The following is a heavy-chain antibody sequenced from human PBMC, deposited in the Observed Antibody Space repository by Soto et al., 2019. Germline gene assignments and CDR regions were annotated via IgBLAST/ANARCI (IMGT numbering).Heavy chain of an antibody. J-gene: IGHJ4*02. D-gene: IGHD3-22*01. CDR3: TTDPVTMIVVVPSSG. Sequence: PGGSLRLSCAASGFTCSSYAMHWVRQAPGKGLEWVAVISYDGSNKYYAAPVKGRFTISRDDSKNTLYLQMNSLKTEDTAVYYCTTDPVTMIVVVPSSGWGQGTLVTVSS. V-gene: IGHV3-30-3*02. CDR2: ISYDGSNK. CDR1: GFTCSSYA.